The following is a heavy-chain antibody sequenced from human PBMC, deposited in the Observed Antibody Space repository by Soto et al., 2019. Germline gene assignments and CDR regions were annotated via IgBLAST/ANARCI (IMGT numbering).Heavy chain of an antibody. V-gene: IGHV3-11*01. CDR2: IETNGTKL. D-gene: IGHD3-3*01. CDR3: ASHYDMWSGYLSPVDY. Sequence: PXXSLRLSWAAAGDTFGDSYMRWIPQAPGKGLEWPAYIETNGTKLYFADSVKGPADKTKENAKNALYLEMNSLRDEDTVVYYCASHYDMWSGYLSPVDYWGQGTLVTVSS. J-gene: IGHJ4*02. CDR1: GDTFGDSY.